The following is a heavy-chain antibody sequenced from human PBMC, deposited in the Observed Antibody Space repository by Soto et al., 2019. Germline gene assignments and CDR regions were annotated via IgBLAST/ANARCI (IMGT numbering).Heavy chain of an antibody. D-gene: IGHD2-2*01. V-gene: IGHV3-21*01. CDR3: ARDYCSGTSCYSFYI. CDR2: ISTTSSFI. J-gene: IGHJ3*02. Sequence: GGSLRLSCAASGFTFSSYSMNWVRQAPGKGLEWVSSISTTSSFIYYADSVRGRFTISRDNAKNSLFLQMNSLRGEDTALYYCARDYCSGTSCYSFYIWGQGTMVTVSS. CDR1: GFTFSSYS.